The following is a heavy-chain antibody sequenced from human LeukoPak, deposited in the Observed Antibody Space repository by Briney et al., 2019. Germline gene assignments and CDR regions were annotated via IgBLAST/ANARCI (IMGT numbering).Heavy chain of an antibody. V-gene: IGHV3-11*04. J-gene: IGHJ4*02. CDR2: ISSSGSTI. D-gene: IGHD6-13*01. CDR1: RFSFSTYP. CDR3: ASTIAAAGPRGGY. Sequence: GGSLRLSCAASRFSFSTYPMSWIRQAPGKGLEWVSYISSSGSTIYYADSVKGRFTISRDNAKNSLYLQMNSLRAEDTAVYYCASTIAAAGPRGGYWGQGTLVTVSS.